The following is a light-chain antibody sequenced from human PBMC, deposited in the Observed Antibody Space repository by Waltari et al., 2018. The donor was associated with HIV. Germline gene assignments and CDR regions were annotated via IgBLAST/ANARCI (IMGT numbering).Light chain of an antibody. V-gene: IGLV2-14*01. CDR2: DVS. J-gene: IGLJ1*01. CDR3: SLYTRSSTHYV. Sequence: QSALTQPASVSGSPGQSITISCTGTSSDVGGYNYVSWYQQHPGKAPKLMIYDVSNRPSGVSNRFSGSKSGNTASLTISGLQAEDEADYYCSLYTRSSTHYVFGAGTKVTVL. CDR1: SSDVGGYNY.